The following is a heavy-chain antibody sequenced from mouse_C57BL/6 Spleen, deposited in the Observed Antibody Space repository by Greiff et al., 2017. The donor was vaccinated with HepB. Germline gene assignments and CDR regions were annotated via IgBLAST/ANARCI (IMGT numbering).Heavy chain of an antibody. J-gene: IGHJ2*01. D-gene: IGHD4-1*01. CDR3: AKALTGTFYFDY. V-gene: IGHV1-52*01. CDR1: GYTFTSYW. Sequence: QVQLQQPGAELVRPGSSVKLSCKASGYTFTSYWMHWVKQRPIQGLEWIGNIDPSDSETHYNQKFKDKATLTLDKSSSTAYMQLSSLTSEDSAVYYCAKALTGTFYFDYWGQGTTLTVSS. CDR2: IDPSDSET.